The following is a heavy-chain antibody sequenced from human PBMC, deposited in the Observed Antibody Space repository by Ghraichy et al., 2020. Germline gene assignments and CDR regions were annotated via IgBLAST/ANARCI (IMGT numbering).Heavy chain of an antibody. CDR2: IDWDDDK. CDR1: GFSLSTSGMC. V-gene: IGHV2-70*01. D-gene: IGHD3-22*01. J-gene: IGHJ4*02. Sequence: SGPTLVKPTQTLTLTCTFSGFSLSTSGMCVSWIRQPPGKALEWLALIDWDDDKYYSTSLKTRLTISKDTSKNQVVLTMTNMDPVDTATYYCARARLYYYDSSGYSEIDYWGQGTLVTVSS. CDR3: ARARLYYYDSSGYSEIDY.